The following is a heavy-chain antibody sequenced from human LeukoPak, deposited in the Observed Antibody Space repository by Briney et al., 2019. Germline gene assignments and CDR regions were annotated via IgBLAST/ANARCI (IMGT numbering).Heavy chain of an antibody. J-gene: IGHJ4*02. D-gene: IGHD6-19*01. V-gene: IGHV3-30-3*01. CDR2: ISYDGSNK. Sequence: GGSLRLSCAASGFTFSSYAMHWVRQAPGKGLERVAVISYDGSNKYYADSVKGRFTISRDNSKNTLYLQMNSLRAEDTAVYYCARGAIAVAGRIDYWGQGTLVTVSS. CDR1: GFTFSSYA. CDR3: ARGAIAVAGRIDY.